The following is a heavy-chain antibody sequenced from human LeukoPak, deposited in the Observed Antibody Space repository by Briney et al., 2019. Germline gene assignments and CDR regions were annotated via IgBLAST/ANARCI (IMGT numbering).Heavy chain of an antibody. D-gene: IGHD6-13*01. CDR1: GFTFSSYA. V-gene: IGHV3-23*01. CDR3: AKTRPLDSSSWSHGDY. J-gene: IGHJ4*02. CDR2: ISGSGDST. Sequence: GGSLRLSCAASGFTFSSYAMSWVRQAPGKGLEWVSAISGSGDSTYYGDSVRGRFTISRDNSKNTLYLQMNSLRAEDTAVYYCAKTRPLDSSSWSHGDYWGQGTLVTVPS.